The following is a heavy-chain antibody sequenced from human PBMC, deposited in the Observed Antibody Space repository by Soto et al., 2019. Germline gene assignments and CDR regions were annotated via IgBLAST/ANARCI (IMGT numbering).Heavy chain of an antibody. V-gene: IGHV1-2*02. CDR2: INANSGGT. CDR3: ASGASSNWPDF. D-gene: IGHD6-13*01. J-gene: IGHJ4*02. CDR1: GYTFSDYY. Sequence: ASVQVSCKASGYTFSDYYMHWVRQAPGQGLEWMGWINANSGGTNYPQKFQGRVTLTRDTSISTVYMELSSLRSDDTAVYYCASGASSNWPDFWGRGTLVTVSS.